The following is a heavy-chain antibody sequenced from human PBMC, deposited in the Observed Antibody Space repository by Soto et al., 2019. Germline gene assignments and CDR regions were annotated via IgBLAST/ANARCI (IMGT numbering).Heavy chain of an antibody. CDR3: ARGRWSRVYCSGGSCYDDAFDI. D-gene: IGHD2-15*01. CDR2: IIPILGIA. J-gene: IGHJ3*02. CDR1: GGTFSSYT. Sequence: QVQLVQSGAEVKKPGSSVKVSCKASGGTFSSYTISWVRQAPGQGLEWMGRIIPILGIANYAQKFQGRVKITADKSTSTAYMELGSRRSEDTAVYYCARGRWSRVYCSGGSCYDDAFDIWGQGTMVTVSS. V-gene: IGHV1-69*02.